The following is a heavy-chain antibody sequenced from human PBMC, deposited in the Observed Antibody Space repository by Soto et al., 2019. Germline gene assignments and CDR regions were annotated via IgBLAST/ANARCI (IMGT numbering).Heavy chain of an antibody. D-gene: IGHD6-13*01. V-gene: IGHV3-48*02. J-gene: IGHJ5*02. CDR1: GFTFSSYS. CDR3: ARHPERIAEIGWFDA. CDR2: ISSSSSTI. Sequence: EVQLVESGGGLVQPGGSLRLSCAASGFTFSSYSMNWVRQAPGKGLEWVSYISSSSSTIYYADSVKGRFTISRDNAKNSLYLQMNSLRDEDTAVYYCARHPERIAEIGWFDAWGQGTMVTVSS.